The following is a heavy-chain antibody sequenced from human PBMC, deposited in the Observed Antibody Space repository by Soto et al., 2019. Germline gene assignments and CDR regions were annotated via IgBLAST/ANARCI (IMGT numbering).Heavy chain of an antibody. V-gene: IGHV4-59*01. Sequence: SETLSLTCTVSGGSISSYYWSWIRQPPGKGLEWIGYIYYSGSTNYNPSLKSRVTISVDTSKNQFSLKLSSVTAADTAVYYCARERLNPTYYYMDVWGKGTTVTVSS. CDR2: IYYSGST. D-gene: IGHD1-1*01. J-gene: IGHJ6*03. CDR3: ARERLNPTYYYMDV. CDR1: GGSISSYY.